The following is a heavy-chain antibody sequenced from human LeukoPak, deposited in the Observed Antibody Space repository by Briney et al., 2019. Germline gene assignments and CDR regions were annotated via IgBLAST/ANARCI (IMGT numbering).Heavy chain of an antibody. CDR1: GFTFTSSA. Sequence: ASVKVSCKASGFTFTSSAVQWVRQARGQRLEWIGWIVVGSGNTNYAQKFQERVTITRGMSTSTAYMELSSLRSEDTAVYYCAAGAYVLRYFDWLPSSPFDPWGQGTLVTVSS. J-gene: IGHJ5*02. CDR2: IVVGSGNT. CDR3: AAGAYVLRYFDWLPSSPFDP. V-gene: IGHV1-58*01. D-gene: IGHD3-9*01.